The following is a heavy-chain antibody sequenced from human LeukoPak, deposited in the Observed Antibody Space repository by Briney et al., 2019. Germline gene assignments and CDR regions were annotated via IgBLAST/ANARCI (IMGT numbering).Heavy chain of an antibody. D-gene: IGHD1-14*01. CDR2: IYYSGST. Sequence: SETLSLTCTVSGASISSYYWSWIRQPPGKGLERIGSIYYSGSTYYNPSLKSRVTISVDTSKNQFSLKLSSVTAADTAVYYCASSGESFGEVTDFDYWGQGTLVTVSS. CDR1: GASISSYY. J-gene: IGHJ4*02. CDR3: ASSGESFGEVTDFDY. V-gene: IGHV4-39*01.